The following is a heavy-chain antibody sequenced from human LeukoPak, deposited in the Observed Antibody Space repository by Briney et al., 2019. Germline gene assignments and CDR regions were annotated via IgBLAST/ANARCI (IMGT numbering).Heavy chain of an antibody. CDR3: ARLSAVVTAIYYFDY. Sequence: SETLSLTCTVSGGSMSSGGYYWSWIRQHPGKGLEWIGYIYYSGSTYYNPSLKSRVTISVDTSKNQFSLKLSSVTAADTAVYYCARLSAVVTAIYYFDYWGQGTLVTVSS. D-gene: IGHD2-21*02. V-gene: IGHV4-31*03. CDR1: GGSMSSGGYY. J-gene: IGHJ4*02. CDR2: IYYSGST.